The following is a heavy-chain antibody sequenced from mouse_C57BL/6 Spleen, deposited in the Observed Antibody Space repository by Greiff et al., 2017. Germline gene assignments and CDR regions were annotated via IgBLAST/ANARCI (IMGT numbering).Heavy chain of an antibody. CDR3: ARGGYGNYWYFDV. V-gene: IGHV1-85*01. D-gene: IGHD2-1*01. CDR2: IYPRDGST. CDR1: GYTFTSYD. J-gene: IGHJ1*03. Sequence: VQLQQSGPELVKPGASVKLSCKASGYTFTSYDINWVKQRPGQGLEWIGWIYPRDGSTKYNEKFKGKATLTVDTSSSTAYMELHSLTSEDSAVYFCARGGYGNYWYFDVWGTGTTVTVSS.